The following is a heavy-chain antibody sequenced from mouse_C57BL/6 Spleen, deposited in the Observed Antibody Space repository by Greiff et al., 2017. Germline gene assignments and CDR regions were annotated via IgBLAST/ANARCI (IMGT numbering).Heavy chain of an antibody. V-gene: IGHV1-55*01. CDR1: GYTFTSYW. D-gene: IGHD2-14*01. CDR3: ARRGVRYYYAMDY. J-gene: IGHJ4*01. Sequence: VQLQQPGAELVKPGASVKMSCKASGYTFTSYWITWVKQRPGQGLEWIGDIYPGSGSTNYNETFKSKATLTVDTSSSTAYMQLSSLTSKDSAVYYCARRGVRYYYAMDYWGQGTSVTVSS. CDR2: IYPGSGST.